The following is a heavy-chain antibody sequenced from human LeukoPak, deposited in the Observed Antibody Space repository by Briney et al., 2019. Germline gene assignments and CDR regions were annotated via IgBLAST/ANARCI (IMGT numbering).Heavy chain of an antibody. CDR3: AKALGSSMPRGMDV. CDR2: ISWNSGSI. V-gene: IGHV3-9*01. J-gene: IGHJ6*02. Sequence: GGSLRLSCAASGFTFSDHYMDWVRQTPGKGLEWVSGISWNSGSIGYADSVKGRFTISRDNAKNSLYLQMNSLRAEDTALYYCAKALGSSMPRGMDVWGQGTTVTVSS. D-gene: IGHD6-13*01. CDR1: GFTFSDHY.